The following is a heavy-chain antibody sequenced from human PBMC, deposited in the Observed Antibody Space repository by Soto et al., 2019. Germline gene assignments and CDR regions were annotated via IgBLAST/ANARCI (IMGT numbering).Heavy chain of an antibody. Sequence: SETLSLTCTVSGGSISSSSYYWGWIRQPPGKGLEWIGSIYYSGSTYYNPSLKSRVTISVDTSKNQFSLKLSSVTAADTAVYYCARHGRPGGYYYDSSGYLDFDYWGQGTLVTVSS. CDR3: ARHGRPGGYYYDSSGYLDFDY. J-gene: IGHJ4*02. V-gene: IGHV4-39*01. CDR2: IYYSGST. D-gene: IGHD3-22*01. CDR1: GGSISSSSYY.